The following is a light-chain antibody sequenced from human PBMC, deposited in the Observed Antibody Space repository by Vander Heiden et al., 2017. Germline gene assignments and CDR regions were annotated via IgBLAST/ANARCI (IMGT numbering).Light chain of an antibody. CDR3: QAWDSSTAVV. Sequence: SSELTQPPSLSVSPGQTASTTRPGDNLRAKYACCYQQKPDQPPVLVIYQDSQRPSGIPERFCGSNAGNTATLTISVTQAMEEADYYCQAWDSSTAVVFGGGTKLTVL. V-gene: IGLV3-1*01. CDR2: QDS. CDR1: NLRAKY. J-gene: IGLJ2*01.